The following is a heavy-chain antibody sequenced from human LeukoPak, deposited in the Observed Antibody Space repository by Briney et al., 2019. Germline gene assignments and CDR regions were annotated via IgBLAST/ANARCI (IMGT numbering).Heavy chain of an antibody. Sequence: PGGSLRLSCAASGFTFSNAWVSWVRQAPGEGLEWVSAISGSGGSTYYADSVKGRFTISRDNSKNTLYLQMNSLRAEDTAVYYCAKDFEWTVVRNFDYWGQGTLVTVSS. CDR3: AKDFEWTVVRNFDY. D-gene: IGHD4-23*01. J-gene: IGHJ4*02. V-gene: IGHV3-23*01. CDR1: GFTFSNAW. CDR2: ISGSGGST.